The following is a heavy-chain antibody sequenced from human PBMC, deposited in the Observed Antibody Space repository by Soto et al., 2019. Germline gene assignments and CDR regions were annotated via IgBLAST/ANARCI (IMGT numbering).Heavy chain of an antibody. J-gene: IGHJ6*02. CDR3: AREIPSYYSGMDV. D-gene: IGHD2-2*02. CDR1: GFTFSSYW. Sequence: PGGSLRLSCAASGFTFSSYWMSWVRQAPGKGLEWVANIKQDGSEKYYVDSVKGRFTISRDNAKNSLYLQMNSLRAEDTAVYYCAREIPSYYSGMDVWGQGTTVTVSS. CDR2: IKQDGSEK. V-gene: IGHV3-7*01.